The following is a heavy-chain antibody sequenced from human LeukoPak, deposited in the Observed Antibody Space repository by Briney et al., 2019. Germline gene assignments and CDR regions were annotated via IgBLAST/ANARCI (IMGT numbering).Heavy chain of an antibody. Sequence: GESLKISCKGSGYSFTSYWIGWVRQMPGKGLEWMGIIYPGDSDTRYSPSFQGQVTTSADKSISTAYLQWSSLKASDTAMYYCARVYYDSSGYYYGYNYYYYYMDVWGKGTTVTVSS. CDR1: GYSFTSYW. D-gene: IGHD3-22*01. V-gene: IGHV5-51*01. CDR2: IYPGDSDT. J-gene: IGHJ6*03. CDR3: ARVYYDSSGYYYGYNYYYYYMDV.